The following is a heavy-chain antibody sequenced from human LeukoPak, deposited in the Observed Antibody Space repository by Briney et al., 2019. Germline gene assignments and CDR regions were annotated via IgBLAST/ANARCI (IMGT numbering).Heavy chain of an antibody. Sequence: GGSLRLSCAASGFTFSNAWMSWVRQAPGKGLEWVGRIKSKTDGGTTDYAAPVKGRFTISRDDSKNTLYLQMNSLRAEDTAVYYCAKGNAYDFWSGYYINYWGQGTLVTVSS. CDR1: GFTFSNAW. J-gene: IGHJ4*02. V-gene: IGHV3-15*01. CDR2: IKSKTDGGTT. D-gene: IGHD3-3*01. CDR3: AKGNAYDFWSGYYINY.